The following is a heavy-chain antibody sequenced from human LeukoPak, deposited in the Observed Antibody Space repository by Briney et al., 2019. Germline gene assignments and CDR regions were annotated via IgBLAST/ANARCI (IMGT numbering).Heavy chain of an antibody. CDR1: GGSISSGGYS. J-gene: IGHJ4*02. CDR3: ARLSNYGGNSDC. Sequence: PSQTLSLTCAVSGGSISSGGYSWSWIRQPPGKGLEWIGYIYHSGSTYYNPSLKSRVTISVDRSKNQFSLKLSSVTAADTAVYYCARLSNYGGNSDCWGQGTLVTVSS. V-gene: IGHV4-30-2*01. D-gene: IGHD4-17*01. CDR2: IYHSGST.